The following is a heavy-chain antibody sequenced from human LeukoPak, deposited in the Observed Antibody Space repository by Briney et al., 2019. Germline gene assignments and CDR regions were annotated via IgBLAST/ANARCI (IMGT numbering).Heavy chain of an antibody. J-gene: IGHJ4*02. CDR2: ISYDGSNK. Sequence: TGGSLRLSCAASGLSFSSYGMHWVRQAPGKGLEWVAVISYDGSNKYYADSVKGRFTISRDNSKNTLYLQMNSLRAEDTAVYYCAKDRDYFDYWGQGTLVTVSS. CDR1: GLSFSSYG. V-gene: IGHV3-30*18. CDR3: AKDRDYFDY.